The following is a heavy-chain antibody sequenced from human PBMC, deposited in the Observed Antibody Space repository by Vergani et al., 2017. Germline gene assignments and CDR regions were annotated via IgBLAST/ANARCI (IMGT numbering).Heavy chain of an antibody. CDR2: ISWNSGSI. CDR1: GFTFSDHY. D-gene: IGHD3-3*01. CDR3: AKDHYDFWSGYPNLSPFDL. J-gene: IGHJ2*01. Sequence: VQLVESGGGLVKPGGSLRLSCAASGFTFSDHYMSWVRQAPGKGLEWVSGISWNSGSICYADSVKGRFTISRDNAKNSLYLQMNSLRAEDTALYYCAKDHYDFWSGYPNLSPFDLWGRGTLVTVSS. V-gene: IGHV3-9*01.